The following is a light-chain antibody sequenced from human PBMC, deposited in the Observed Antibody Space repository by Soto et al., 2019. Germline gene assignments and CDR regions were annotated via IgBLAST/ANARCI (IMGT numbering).Light chain of an antibody. J-gene: IGLJ2*01. V-gene: IGLV2-23*01. CDR2: EGN. CDR3: CSYAPSRSLL. Sequence: QSALTQPASVSGSPGQSITISCTGTSSDVGTYNLVTWYQQHPGKAPKLIIYEGNKQPSGVSNRFSASKSGNTASLTISGLQDDDEADYYCCSYAPSRSLLFGGGTKLTVL. CDR1: SSDVGTYNL.